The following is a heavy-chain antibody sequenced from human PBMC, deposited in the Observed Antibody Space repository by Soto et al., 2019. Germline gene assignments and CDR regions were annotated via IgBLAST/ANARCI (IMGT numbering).Heavy chain of an antibody. D-gene: IGHD3-3*01. Sequence: PLGSLRLSCAASGFTFSNHVMNWVRQAPGKGLEWVSAINGGGGSTFYADSVKGRFAISRDNSKNTLYLQMHSLRADDTAVYYCANVPEYNFWSGYRYYFDYWGQGTLVTVS. V-gene: IGHV3-23*01. J-gene: IGHJ4*02. CDR2: INGGGGST. CDR1: GFTFSNHV. CDR3: ANVPEYNFWSGYRYYFDY.